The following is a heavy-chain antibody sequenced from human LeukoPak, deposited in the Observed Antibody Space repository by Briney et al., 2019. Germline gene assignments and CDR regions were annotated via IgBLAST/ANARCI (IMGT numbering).Heavy chain of an antibody. Sequence: PGGSLRLSCAASGFTFSSYAMSWVRQAPGKGLGWVSAISGSGGSTYYADSVKGRFTISRDNSKNTLYLQMNSLRAEDTAVYYCAKDIPANRVVVPAAWFDPWGQGTLVTVSS. CDR1: GFTFSSYA. V-gene: IGHV3-23*01. CDR3: AKDIPANRVVVPAAWFDP. D-gene: IGHD2-2*01. CDR2: ISGSGGST. J-gene: IGHJ5*02.